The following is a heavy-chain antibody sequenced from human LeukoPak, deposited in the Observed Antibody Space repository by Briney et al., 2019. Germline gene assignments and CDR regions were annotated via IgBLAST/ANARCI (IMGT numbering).Heavy chain of an antibody. Sequence: RGSLRLSCAASGFTFSSYAMHWVRQAPGKGLEWVAVISYDGSNKYYADSVKGRFTISRDNSKNTLYLQMNSLRAEDTAVYYCARDGMTTVTTSQFYYYYYMDVWGKGTTVTVSS. CDR1: GFTFSSYA. CDR3: ARDGMTTVTTSQFYYYYYMDV. J-gene: IGHJ6*03. V-gene: IGHV3-30-3*01. CDR2: ISYDGSNK. D-gene: IGHD4-11*01.